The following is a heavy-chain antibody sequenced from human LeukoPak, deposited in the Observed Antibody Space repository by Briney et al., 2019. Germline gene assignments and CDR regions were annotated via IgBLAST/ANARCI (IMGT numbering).Heavy chain of an antibody. V-gene: IGHV4-59*08. CDR1: GGSIRGYY. Sequence: SETLSLTCTVSGGSIRGYYWSWIRQPPGKGLEWIGYIYYSGNTKYNPSLKSRVTISVDTSKNQFSLKLSSVTAADTAVYYCAGTRAMIVVVITKFDYWGQGTLVTVSS. CDR3: AGTRAMIVVVITKFDY. CDR2: IYYSGNT. D-gene: IGHD3-22*01. J-gene: IGHJ4*02.